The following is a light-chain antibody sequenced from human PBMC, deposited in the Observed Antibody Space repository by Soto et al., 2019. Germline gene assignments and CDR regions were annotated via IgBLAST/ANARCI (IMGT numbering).Light chain of an antibody. CDR3: QHYNSYRWT. CDR2: DAS. J-gene: IGKJ1*01. V-gene: IGKV1-5*01. CDR1: QNINCW. Sequence: DIQMTQSPSTLSASVGDRVTITCRASQNINCWLASYQQKPGEAPKLLIYDASSLESGVPSRFSGSGSGTEFTLTISSLQPDDFATYYCQHYNSYRWTFGQGTKVEIK.